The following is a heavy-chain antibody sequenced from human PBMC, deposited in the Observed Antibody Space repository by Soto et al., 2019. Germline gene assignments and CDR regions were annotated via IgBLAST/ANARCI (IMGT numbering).Heavy chain of an antibody. Sequence: GDSLKISCKGSGYRFTSYWISWVRQMPGTGLEWMGRIDPSDSYTNYSPSFQGHVTISADKSISTAYLQWSSLKASGTAMYYCVIFLVLRLPQSSTVFPTRRSSDL. V-gene: IGHV5-10-1*01. CDR3: VIFLVLRLPQSSTVFPTRRSSDL. CDR2: IDPSDSYT. CDR1: GYRFTSYW. D-gene: IGHD4-17*01. J-gene: IGHJ2*01.